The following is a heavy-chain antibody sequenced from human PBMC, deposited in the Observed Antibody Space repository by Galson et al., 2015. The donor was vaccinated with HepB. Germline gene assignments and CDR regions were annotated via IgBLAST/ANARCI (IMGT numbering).Heavy chain of an antibody. V-gene: IGHV3-9*01. CDR1: GFTFDDYA. Sequence: SLRLSCAASGFTFDDYAMHWVRQAPGKGLEWVSGISWTSGSIAYADSVKGRFTISRDNAKNSLYLQMNSLRAEDTALYYCAKDAGPGGCYDYVSDYYYGMDVWGQGTTVTVSS. D-gene: IGHD5-12*01. CDR2: ISWTSGSI. J-gene: IGHJ6*02. CDR3: AKDAGPGGCYDYVSDYYYGMDV.